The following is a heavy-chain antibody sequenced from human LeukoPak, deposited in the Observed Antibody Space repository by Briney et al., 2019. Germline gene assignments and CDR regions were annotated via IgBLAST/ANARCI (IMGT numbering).Heavy chain of an antibody. CDR1: GLTFPRYA. V-gene: IGHV3-23*01. CDR3: AKWGDFWTGLNNWYFEL. Sequence: GGSLRLSCAASGLTFPRYAFAWGRQAPGRGLQWVSGISGSGRDTFYSDSVEGRFTISRDNSKNTHYLQMSNLTAEDTAVYYCAKWGDFWTGLNNWYFELWGRGTLVTVSS. D-gene: IGHD3/OR15-3a*01. CDR2: ISGSGRDT. J-gene: IGHJ2*01.